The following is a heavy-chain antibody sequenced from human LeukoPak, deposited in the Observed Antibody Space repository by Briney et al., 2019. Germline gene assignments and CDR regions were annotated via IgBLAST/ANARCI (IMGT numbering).Heavy chain of an antibody. V-gene: IGHV1-18*01. CDR1: GYTFTSYG. Sequence: ASVKVSCKASGYTFTSYGISWVRQAPGQGLEWVGWISAYNGNTHYAQKLQGRVTMTTDTSTSTVYMELRSLRSDDTAVYYCARGSPPRRNYDSRGYYSYYFDYWGQGTLVTVSS. D-gene: IGHD3-22*01. CDR3: ARGSPPRRNYDSRGYYSYYFDY. J-gene: IGHJ4*02. CDR2: ISAYNGNT.